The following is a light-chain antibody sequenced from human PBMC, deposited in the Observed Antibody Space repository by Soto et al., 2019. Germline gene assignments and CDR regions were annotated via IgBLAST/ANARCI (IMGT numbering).Light chain of an antibody. CDR2: GAS. Sequence: EIVMTQSPATLSASPGERATLSCRASQTLSTNLAWYQQKPGQAPRLLIYGASTRATGIPARFSGSGSGTEFTLTISRLQSEDFAIYYCQQYNNWPRTFGQGTKVEIK. CDR3: QQYNNWPRT. CDR1: QTLSTN. V-gene: IGKV3-15*01. J-gene: IGKJ1*01.